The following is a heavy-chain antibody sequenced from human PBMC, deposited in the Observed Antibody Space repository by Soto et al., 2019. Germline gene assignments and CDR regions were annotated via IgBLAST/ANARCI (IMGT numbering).Heavy chain of an antibody. CDR3: ARRGPRIVVVVAAKGDDAFDI. Sequence: ASVKVSCKASGYTFTSYGISWVRQAPGQGLEWMGWISAYNGNTNYAQKLQGRVTMTTDTSTSTAYMELRSLRSDDTAVYYCARRGPRIVVVVAAKGDDAFDIWGQGTMVT. V-gene: IGHV1-18*01. J-gene: IGHJ3*02. CDR2: ISAYNGNT. CDR1: GYTFTSYG. D-gene: IGHD2-15*01.